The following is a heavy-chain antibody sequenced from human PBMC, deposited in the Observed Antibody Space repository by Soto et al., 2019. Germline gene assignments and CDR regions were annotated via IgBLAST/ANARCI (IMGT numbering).Heavy chain of an antibody. D-gene: IGHD1-26*01. V-gene: IGHV3-23*01. CDR3: AKQQMGVIRALDY. J-gene: IGHJ4*02. CDR1: GFTFSNYA. Sequence: EVQILQSGGGLEQPGGSLRLSCAAPGFTFSNYAMSWIRQAPGKGLEWVSTIRETGNTYYADSVRGRFATSRDNSENTLYLQMSSLRAEDTAVYYCAKQQMGVIRALDYWGQGTLVTVSS. CDR2: IRETGNT.